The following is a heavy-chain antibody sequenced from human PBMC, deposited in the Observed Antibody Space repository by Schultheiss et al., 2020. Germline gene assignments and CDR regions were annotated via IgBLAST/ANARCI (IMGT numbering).Heavy chain of an antibody. Sequence: GESLKISCAASGFTFSSYAMHWVRQAPGKGLEWVAVISYDGSNKYYADSVKGRFTISRDNSKNTLYLQMNSLRAEDTAVYYCARGRIVVVPAAVGGFDYWGQGTLVTVSS. D-gene: IGHD2-2*01. V-gene: IGHV3-30*04. CDR2: ISYDGSNK. J-gene: IGHJ4*02. CDR1: GFTFSSYA. CDR3: ARGRIVVVPAAVGGFDY.